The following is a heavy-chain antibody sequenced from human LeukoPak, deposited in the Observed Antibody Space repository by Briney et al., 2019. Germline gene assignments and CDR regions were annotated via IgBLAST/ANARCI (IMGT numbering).Heavy chain of an antibody. J-gene: IGHJ4*02. CDR2: INHSGST. V-gene: IGHV4-34*01. CDR1: GGSFSGYY. D-gene: IGHD3-10*01. Sequence: SETLSLTCAVYGGSFSGYYWSWIRQPPGKGLEWIGEINHSGSTNYNPSLKSRVTISVDTSKNQFSLKLSSVTAADTAVYYCANGGVTMVRGRGTFDYWGQGTLVTVSS. CDR3: ANGGVTMVRGRGTFDY.